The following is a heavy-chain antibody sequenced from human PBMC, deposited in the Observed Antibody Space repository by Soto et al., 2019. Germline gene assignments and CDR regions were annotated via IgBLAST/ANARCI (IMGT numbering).Heavy chain of an antibody. CDR3: ARTYYYGSGSYSYNWFDP. Sequence: QVQLQESGPGLVKPSGTLSLTCAVSSGSISSSNWWSWVRQPPGKGLEWIGEIYHSGSTNYNPSLKSRVTITVDQSENQFSLKLSCVTAADTAVYYCARTYYYGSGSYSYNWFDPWGQGTLVTVSS. V-gene: IGHV4-4*02. CDR2: IYHSGST. CDR1: SGSISSSNW. D-gene: IGHD3-10*01. J-gene: IGHJ5*02.